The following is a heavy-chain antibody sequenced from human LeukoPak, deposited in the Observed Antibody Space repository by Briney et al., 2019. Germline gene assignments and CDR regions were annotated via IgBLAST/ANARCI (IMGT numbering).Heavy chain of an antibody. D-gene: IGHD1-20*01. CDR3: ARARTVTGLGAY. J-gene: IGHJ4*02. Sequence: PGGSLRLSCAASGFTFNTYTMNWVRQAPGKGLEWVSYISGSSGIIDYADSVRGRFTISRDNAKNSLYLQMNSLRAEDTAVYYCARARTVTGLGAYWGQGTLVTVSS. V-gene: IGHV3-48*01. CDR2: ISGSSGII. CDR1: GFTFNTYT.